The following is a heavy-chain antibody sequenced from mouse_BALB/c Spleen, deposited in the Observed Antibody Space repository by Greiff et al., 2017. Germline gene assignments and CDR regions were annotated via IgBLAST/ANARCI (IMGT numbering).Heavy chain of an antibody. CDR2: IDPSDSET. CDR3: ARRGSGDARVAWFAY. CDR1: GYSFTSYW. V-gene: IGHV1S127*01. Sequence: QVQLQQSGPQLVRPGASVKISCKASGYSFTSYWMHWVKQRPGQGLEWIGMIDPSDSETRLNQKFKDKATLTVDKSSSTAYMQLSSPTSEDSAVYFCARRGSGDARVAWFAYWGQGTLVTVSA. J-gene: IGHJ3*01. D-gene: IGHD1-1*02.